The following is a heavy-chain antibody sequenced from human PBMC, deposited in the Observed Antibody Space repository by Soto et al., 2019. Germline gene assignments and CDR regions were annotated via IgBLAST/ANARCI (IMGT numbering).Heavy chain of an antibody. D-gene: IGHD2-15*01. J-gene: IGHJ4*02. CDR2: INPSGVIT. CDR3: ARDSGGYCSGGRCYFDY. V-gene: IGHV1-46*01. Sequence: GASVQVSCKASGYTFTSYYMHWVRQAPGQGLEWMTMINPSGVITGYAQKFQGRVTMTRDTSTSTVYMELRGLKSEDTAVYHCARDSGGYCSGGRCYFDYWGQGTLVTVSS. CDR1: GYTFTSYY.